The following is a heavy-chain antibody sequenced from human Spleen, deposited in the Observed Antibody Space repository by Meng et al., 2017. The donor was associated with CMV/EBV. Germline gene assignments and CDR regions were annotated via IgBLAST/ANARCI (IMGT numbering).Heavy chain of an antibody. Sequence: SETLSLTCTVSGGSISNYYWSWLRQPPGRRLEWIGFAYYGVSPQYNPSLTSRVTISLDPSKGQFSLRLTSVTAADTAVYYCARGSQQGDRVVVLNWFDPWGQGTLVTVSS. D-gene: IGHD2-15*01. J-gene: IGHJ5*02. CDR2: AYYGVSP. CDR3: ARGSQQGDRVVVLNWFDP. CDR1: GGSISNYY. V-gene: IGHV4-59*12.